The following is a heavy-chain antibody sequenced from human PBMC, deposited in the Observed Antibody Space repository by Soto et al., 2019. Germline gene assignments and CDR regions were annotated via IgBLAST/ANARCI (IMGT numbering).Heavy chain of an antibody. J-gene: IGHJ4*02. Sequence: PGGSLRLSCAASGFTFSSYAMSWVRQAPGKGLEWVSVISGSGGSAYYADSVKGRFTISRDSSRNTMYLQMNSLRAEDTAVYYCAKDRDRDYMGFDYWGQGTLVTVSS. CDR2: ISGSGGSA. CDR1: GFTFSSYA. V-gene: IGHV3-23*01. CDR3: AKDRDRDYMGFDY. D-gene: IGHD4-17*01.